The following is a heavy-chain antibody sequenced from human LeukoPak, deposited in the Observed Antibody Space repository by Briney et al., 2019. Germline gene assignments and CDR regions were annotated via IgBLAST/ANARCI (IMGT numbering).Heavy chain of an antibody. CDR1: GFTFSSYA. Sequence: PGRSLRLSCAASGFTFSSYAMSWVRQAPGKGLEWVSAISGSGGSTYYADSVKGRFTISRDNSKNTLYLQMNSLRAEDTAVYYCAKDRQSIVVVIIDYWGQGTLVTVSS. V-gene: IGHV3-23*01. CDR3: AKDRQSIVVVIIDY. CDR2: ISGSGGST. J-gene: IGHJ4*02. D-gene: IGHD3-22*01.